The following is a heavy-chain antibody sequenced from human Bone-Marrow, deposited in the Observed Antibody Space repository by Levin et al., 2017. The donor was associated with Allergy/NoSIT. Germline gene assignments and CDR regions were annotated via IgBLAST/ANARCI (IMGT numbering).Heavy chain of an antibody. Sequence: GESLKISCAASGFTFSDHFMDWVRQAPGKGLEWVGRTRTKAATYTTEYAASVKGRFTISRDDSKKSVYLQMNSLKTEDTAVYYCARVTVGSTSGLWYFDLWGQGTLVTVSS. D-gene: IGHD1-20*01. CDR1: GFTFSDHF. V-gene: IGHV3-72*01. CDR3: ARVTVGSTSGLWYFDL. J-gene: IGHJ4*02. CDR2: TRTKAATYTT.